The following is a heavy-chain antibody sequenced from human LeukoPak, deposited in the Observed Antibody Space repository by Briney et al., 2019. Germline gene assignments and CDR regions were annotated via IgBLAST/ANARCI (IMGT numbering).Heavy chain of an antibody. J-gene: IGHJ5*01. CDR2: ISSSRDYI. CDR3: ARGKTIQNIVTRKTYNWFDP. D-gene: IGHD2/OR15-2a*01. Sequence: GGSLRLSRAASGFTLSSYNMNCVRGAPGRGLECVSAISSSRDYIYYADSVKGRFTITRDNDKNSLYLQMKSLRAEDTAVYYCARGKTIQNIVTRKTYNWFDPWGQGAQVTVSS. V-gene: IGHV3-21*01. CDR1: GFTLSSYN.